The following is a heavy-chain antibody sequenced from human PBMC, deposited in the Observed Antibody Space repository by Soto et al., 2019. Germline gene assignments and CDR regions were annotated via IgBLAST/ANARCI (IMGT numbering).Heavy chain of an antibody. V-gene: IGHV1-18*01. CDR2: ISAYNGNT. CDR3: ARDTAMALPDA. Sequence: QVQLVQSGAEVKKPGASVKVSCKASGYTFTSYAISWVRQAPGQGLEWMGWISAYNGNTKYAQKLQGRVTLTTDKPTSTAYMERRSQRSDDAVVYYCARDTAMALPDAWGQGTLVTVSS. J-gene: IGHJ4*02. D-gene: IGHD5-18*01. CDR1: GYTFTSYA.